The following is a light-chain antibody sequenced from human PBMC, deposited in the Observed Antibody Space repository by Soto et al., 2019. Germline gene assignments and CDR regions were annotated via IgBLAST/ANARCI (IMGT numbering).Light chain of an antibody. V-gene: IGKV1-27*01. CDR2: AAS. CDR3: QKYNSAPLT. Sequence: DIQMTQSPSSLSASVGDKVTITCRASQGIRNFLAWYQQKPGKVPKLLIYAASTLQSGVPSRFSGSGSGPDFTLTISSLLPEDFATYYCQKYNSAPLTFGPGTKVDV. J-gene: IGKJ3*01. CDR1: QGIRNF.